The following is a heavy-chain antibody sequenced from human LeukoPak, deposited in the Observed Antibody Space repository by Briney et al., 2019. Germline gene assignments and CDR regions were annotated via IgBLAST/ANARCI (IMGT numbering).Heavy chain of an antibody. CDR1: GLTFSSYS. CDR3: ARGASGIAFDI. V-gene: IGHV3-21*01. J-gene: IGHJ3*02. Sequence: GGSLRLSCAASGLTFSSYSMNWVRQAPGKGLEWVSSISSSSSYIYYADSVKGRFTISRDNAKNSLYLQMNSLRAEDTAVYYCARGASGIAFDIWGQGTMVTVSS. D-gene: IGHD1-1*01. CDR2: ISSSSSYI.